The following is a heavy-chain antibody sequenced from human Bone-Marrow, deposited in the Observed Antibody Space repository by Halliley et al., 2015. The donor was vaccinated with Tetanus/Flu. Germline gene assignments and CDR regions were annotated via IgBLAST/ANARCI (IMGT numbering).Heavy chain of an antibody. J-gene: IGHJ4*02. CDR2: IGPKPKSYAT. D-gene: IGHD6-13*01. V-gene: IGHV3-73*01. CDR3: TRQGPMPADDFDY. Sequence: RIGPKPKSYATVYAGSVEGRFTISRDDSKNMAYLQMHSLKTEDTAVYYCTRQGPMPADDFDYWGRGTLVTVSS.